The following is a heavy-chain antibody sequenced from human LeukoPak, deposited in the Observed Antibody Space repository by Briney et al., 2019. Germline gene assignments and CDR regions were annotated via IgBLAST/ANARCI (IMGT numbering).Heavy chain of an antibody. CDR2: ISYDGSSK. V-gene: IGHV3-30-3*01. D-gene: IGHD3-10*01. CDR1: GFTFSSYA. J-gene: IGHJ5*02. CDR3: ARNPAAWSGELSSWLDP. Sequence: PGRSLRLSCAASGFTFSSYAMHWVRQAPGKGLEWVAVISYDGSSKNYADSVKGRFTISRDNSENTLYLQMSSLKTDDSAVYYCARNPAAWSGELSSWLDPWGQGTLVTVSS.